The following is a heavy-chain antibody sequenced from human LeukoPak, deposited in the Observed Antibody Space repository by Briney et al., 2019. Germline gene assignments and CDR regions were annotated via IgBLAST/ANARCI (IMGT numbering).Heavy chain of an antibody. J-gene: IGHJ4*02. Sequence: GGSLRLSCAASGFTFSSYGMHWVRQAPGKGLEWVAVISYDGSNKYYADSVKGRFTISRDNSKNTLYLQMNSLRAEDTAVYYCAKDSSSGSYSYFDYWGQGTLATVSS. CDR3: AKDSSSGSYSYFDY. CDR1: GFTFSSYG. D-gene: IGHD1-26*01. V-gene: IGHV3-30*18. CDR2: ISYDGSNK.